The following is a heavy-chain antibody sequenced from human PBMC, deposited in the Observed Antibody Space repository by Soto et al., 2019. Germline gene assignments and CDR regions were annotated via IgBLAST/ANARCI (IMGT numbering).Heavy chain of an antibody. CDR3: ARSLQGYGASWFDY. J-gene: IGHJ4*02. V-gene: IGHV1-18*04. D-gene: IGHD5-18*01. CDR2: ISAYNGNT. CDR1: GYTFTSYG. Sequence: ASVKVSCKASGYTFTSYGISWVRQAAGQGLEWMGWISAYNGNTNYAQKLQGRVTMTTDTSTSTAYMELRSLRSDDTAVYYCARSLQGYGASWFDYWGQGTLVTVSS.